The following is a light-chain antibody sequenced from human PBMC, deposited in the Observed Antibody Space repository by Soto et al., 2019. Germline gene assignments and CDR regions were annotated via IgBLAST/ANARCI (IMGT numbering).Light chain of an antibody. CDR1: QTITKY. J-gene: IGKJ4*01. V-gene: IGKV1-39*01. CDR3: QQSNSAPLT. CDR2: AAS. Sequence: DLQMTQSPSSLSASVGDRVTITCRASQTITKYLNWYQQKPGKAPKLLIFAASSLQSGVPSRFSGSGSGTDFTLTISSLQPEDSATYFCQQSNSAPLTFGGGTKVEIK.